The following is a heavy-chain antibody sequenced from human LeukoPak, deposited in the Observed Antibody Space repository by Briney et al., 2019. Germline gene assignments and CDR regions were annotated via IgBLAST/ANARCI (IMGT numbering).Heavy chain of an antibody. CDR2: IYSGGST. J-gene: IGHJ3*02. V-gene: IGHV3-66*01. CDR1: GFTVSSNY. CDR3: ASPSPYSFGGVIDDAFDI. D-gene: IGHD3-16*02. Sequence: GGSLRLSCAASGFTVSSNYMSWVRQAPGKGLEWVSVIYSGGSTYYADSVKGRFTISRDNSKNRLYLQMNSLRAEDTAVYYCASPSPYSFGGVIDDAFDIWGQGTMVTVSS.